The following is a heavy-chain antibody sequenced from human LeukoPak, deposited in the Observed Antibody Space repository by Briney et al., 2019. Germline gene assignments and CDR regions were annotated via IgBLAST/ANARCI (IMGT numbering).Heavy chain of an antibody. V-gene: IGHV1-2*02. CDR1: GYTFTGYY. CDR3: ATVISPWIQLWPNVIDY. CDR2: INPNSGGT. J-gene: IGHJ4*02. D-gene: IGHD5-18*01. Sequence: ASVKVSCKASGYTFTGYYMHWVRQAPGQGLEWMGWINPNSGGTNYAQKFQGRVTMTRDTSISTAYMELSRLRSDDTAVYYCATVISPWIQLWPNVIDYWGQGTLVTVSS.